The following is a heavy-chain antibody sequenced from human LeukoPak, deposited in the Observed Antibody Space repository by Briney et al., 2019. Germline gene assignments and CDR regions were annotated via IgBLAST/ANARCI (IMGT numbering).Heavy chain of an antibody. CDR3: ARDRMVRGVITDYYYYYMDV. V-gene: IGHV4-59*12. CDR2: IYYSGST. Sequence: SETLSLTCTVSGGSISSYYWSWIRQPPGKGLEWIGYIYYSGSTNYNPSLRSRVTISVDTSKNQFSLKLSSVTAADTAVYYCARDRMVRGVITDYYYYYMDVWGKGTTVTISS. J-gene: IGHJ6*03. D-gene: IGHD3-10*01. CDR1: GGSISSYY.